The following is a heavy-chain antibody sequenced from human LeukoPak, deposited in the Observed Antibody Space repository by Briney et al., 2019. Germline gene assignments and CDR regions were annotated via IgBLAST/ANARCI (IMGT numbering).Heavy chain of an antibody. J-gene: IGHJ4*02. Sequence: GGSLRLSCAASGFTFSDYYMSWIRQAPGKGLEWVSYISSSGSTIYYADSVKGRFTISRDNAKNSLHLQMNSLRAEDTAVYYCARDLAPRYSGSYRIFDYWGQGTLVTVSS. D-gene: IGHD1-26*01. CDR3: ARDLAPRYSGSYRIFDY. CDR1: GFTFSDYY. CDR2: ISSSGSTI. V-gene: IGHV3-11*04.